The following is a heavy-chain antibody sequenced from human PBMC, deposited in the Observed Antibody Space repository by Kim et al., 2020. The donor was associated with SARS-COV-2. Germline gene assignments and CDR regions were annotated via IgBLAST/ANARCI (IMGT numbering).Heavy chain of an antibody. J-gene: IGHJ6*02. CDR2: INPISGAT. CDR1: GYTFSDYY. V-gene: IGHV1-2*06. Sequence: ASVKVSCKAFGYTFSDYYLHWVRQAPGQGLEWMGRINPISGATDYAQKFQGRVTMTRDTSISTAYMELSGLRSDDTAIFFCARINAAAWDYGLDVWGPGT. CDR3: ARINAAAWDYGLDV. D-gene: IGHD6-25*01.